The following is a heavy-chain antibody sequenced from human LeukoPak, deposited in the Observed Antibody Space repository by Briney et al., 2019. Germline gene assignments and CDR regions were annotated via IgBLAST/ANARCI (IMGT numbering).Heavy chain of an antibody. CDR2: INHSGST. CDR3: ARGAVAGPEDYFDY. D-gene: IGHD6-19*01. CDR1: GGSFSGYY. Sequence: SETLSLTCAVYGGSFSGYYWSWIRQPPGKGLEWIGEINHSGSTNYIPSLKSRVTISVDTSKNQFSLKLSSVTAADTAVYYCARGAVAGPEDYFDYWGQGTLVTVSS. V-gene: IGHV4-34*01. J-gene: IGHJ4*02.